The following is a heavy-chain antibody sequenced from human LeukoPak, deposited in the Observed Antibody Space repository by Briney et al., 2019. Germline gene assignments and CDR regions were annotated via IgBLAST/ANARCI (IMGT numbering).Heavy chain of an antibody. CDR3: AKAYGSGSYNVYYFDY. Sequence: GGSLRLSCAASGFTFSSYGMHWVRQAPGKGLEWVAVISYDGSNKYYADSVKGRFTISRDNSKNTLYLQMNSLRAEDTAVYHCAKAYGSGSYNVYYFDYWGQGTLVTVSS. V-gene: IGHV3-30*18. D-gene: IGHD3-10*01. CDR2: ISYDGSNK. CDR1: GFTFSSYG. J-gene: IGHJ4*02.